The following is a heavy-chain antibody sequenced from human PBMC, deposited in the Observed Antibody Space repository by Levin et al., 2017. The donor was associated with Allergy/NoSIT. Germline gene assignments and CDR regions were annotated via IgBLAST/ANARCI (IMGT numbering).Heavy chain of an antibody. Sequence: GGSLRLSCAASGFTFSNAWMSWVRQAPGKGLEWVGRIKSKTDGGTTDYAAPVKGRFTISRDDSKNTLYLQMNSLKTEDTAVYYCTTPARRYYDFWSGHDYWGQGTLVTVSS. D-gene: IGHD3-3*01. J-gene: IGHJ4*02. V-gene: IGHV3-15*01. CDR2: IKSKTDGGTT. CDR3: TTPARRYYDFWSGHDY. CDR1: GFTFSNAW.